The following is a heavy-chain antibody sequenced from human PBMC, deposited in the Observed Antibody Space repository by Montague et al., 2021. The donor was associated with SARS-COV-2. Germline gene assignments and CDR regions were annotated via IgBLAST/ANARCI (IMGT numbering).Heavy chain of an antibody. J-gene: IGHJ6*02. CDR2: IYGCCIST. D-gene: IGHD5-18*01. V-gene: IGHV3-23*03. Sequence: SLRLSCAASGFTFYHYAMSWFRQAPDKGLEWVAVIYGCCISTYYADSVKGRFTIFRDNSKDTLYLDMNSLRAEDTAVYYCVSRYSLSPSYYGLDVWGQGTTVTVSS. CDR3: VSRYSLSPSYYGLDV. CDR1: GFTFYHYA.